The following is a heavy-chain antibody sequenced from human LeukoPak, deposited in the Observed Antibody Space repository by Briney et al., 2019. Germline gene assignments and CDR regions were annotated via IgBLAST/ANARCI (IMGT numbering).Heavy chain of an antibody. Sequence: KPSETLSLTCTVSGGSIGSYYWNWIRQPPGKELEWIGYMYYSGSTNSNPSLKSRVTISVDTSKNQFSLKLSAVTAADTAVYYCARSEWLVSSLDYWGQGTLVTVSS. J-gene: IGHJ4*02. D-gene: IGHD6-19*01. CDR1: GGSIGSYY. CDR3: ARSEWLVSSLDY. CDR2: MYYSGST. V-gene: IGHV4-59*01.